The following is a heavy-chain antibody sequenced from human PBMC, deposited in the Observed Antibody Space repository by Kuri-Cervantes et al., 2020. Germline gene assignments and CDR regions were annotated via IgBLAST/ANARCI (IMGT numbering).Heavy chain of an antibody. V-gene: IGHV1-46*01. D-gene: IGHD5-24*01. J-gene: IGHJ6*02. CDR2: INPSGGST. Sequence: ASVKVSCKASGYTFTSYYMHWVRQAPGQGLEWMGIINPSGGSTSYAQKFQGRVTMTRNTSISTAYMELSSLRSDDTAVYYCARVGDGYNYVHYYYYGMDVWGQGTTVTVSS. CDR3: ARVGDGYNYVHYYYYGMDV. CDR1: GYTFTSYY.